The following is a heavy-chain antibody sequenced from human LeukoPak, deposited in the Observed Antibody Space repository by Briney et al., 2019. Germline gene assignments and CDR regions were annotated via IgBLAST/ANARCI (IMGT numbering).Heavy chain of an antibody. CDR2: TIPIFGTA. CDR3: ARQVWSGYYTFDY. J-gene: IGHJ4*02. D-gene: IGHD3-3*01. Sequence: SVKVSCKASGGTFSSYAISWVRQAPGQGLEWMGRTIPIFGTANYAQKFQGRVTITTDESTSTAYMELSSLRSEDTAVYYCARQVWSGYYTFDYWGQGTLVTVSS. CDR1: GGTFSSYA. V-gene: IGHV1-69*05.